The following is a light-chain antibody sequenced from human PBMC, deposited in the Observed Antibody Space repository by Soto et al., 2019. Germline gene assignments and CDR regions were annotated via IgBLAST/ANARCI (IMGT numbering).Light chain of an antibody. J-gene: IGKJ1*01. CDR3: QEYIQWPPGM. Sequence: DIVVTQSPATLSASPGERVTLSCRASQIVSSRLAWYQQRPGQVPRLLIYDTSTRAPGISARFSGSGAGTEFILTIISLQSEDFAVYYCQEYIQWPPGMFGPGTTVDIK. CDR2: DTS. V-gene: IGKV3-15*01. CDR1: QIVSSR.